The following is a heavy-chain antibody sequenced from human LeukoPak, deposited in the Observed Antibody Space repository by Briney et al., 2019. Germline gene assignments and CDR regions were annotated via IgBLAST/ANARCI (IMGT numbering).Heavy chain of an antibody. J-gene: IGHJ4*02. V-gene: IGHV3-23*01. CDR3: AKDGAQVGVTFDY. CDR2: ISDSGGNT. D-gene: IGHD1-26*01. Sequence: PGGSLRLPCAASGFTISSYVMSWVRQAPGKGLEWVSSISDSGGNTYYADSVKGRFTISRDNSKNTLYLQMNSLRVEDTAIHYCAKDGAQVGVTFDYWGQGTLVTVSS. CDR1: GFTISSYV.